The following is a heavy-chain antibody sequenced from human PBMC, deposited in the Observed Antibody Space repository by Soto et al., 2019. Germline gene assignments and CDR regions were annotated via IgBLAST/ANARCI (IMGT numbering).Heavy chain of an antibody. CDR2: IWYDGSNK. CDR3: VRGTPTPGLDI. V-gene: IGHV3-33*01. D-gene: IGHD1-1*01. J-gene: IGHJ6*02. CDR1: GLTFSSFG. Sequence: GGSLRLSCAASGLTFSSFGFHWVRQAPGKGLEWVAIIWYDGSNKYYADSVKGRFTISRDNSKNTLYLNMDSLRVGDTATYYCVRGTPTPGLDIWGRGTTVTVSS.